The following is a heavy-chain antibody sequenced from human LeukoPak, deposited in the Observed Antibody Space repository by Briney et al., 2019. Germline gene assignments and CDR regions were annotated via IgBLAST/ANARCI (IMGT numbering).Heavy chain of an antibody. D-gene: IGHD3-10*01. V-gene: IGHV4-34*01. Sequence: PSETLSLTCAVYGGSFSGYYWSWIRQPPGKGLEWIGEINHSGSTNYNPSLKSRVTISVDTSKNQFSLKLSSVTAADTAVYYCASSNVLLWFGRYYYYMDVWGKGTTVTVSS. CDR2: INHSGST. J-gene: IGHJ6*03. CDR1: GGSFSGYY. CDR3: ASSNVLLWFGRYYYYMDV.